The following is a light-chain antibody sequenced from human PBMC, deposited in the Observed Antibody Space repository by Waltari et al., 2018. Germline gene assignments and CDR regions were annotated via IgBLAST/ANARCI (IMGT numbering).Light chain of an antibody. CDR3: ALYMGRGISA. CDR1: SGAASRSTY. CDR2: NTD. J-gene: IGLJ2*01. Sequence: TVVTQEAAFPVSPGGTVTRPCGLSSGAASRSTYPSWYQQTPGQAPPTLIYNTDSLSYGVPDRFSGSMVGNKAALTITGAQADDESDYYCALYMGRGISAFGGGTKLTVL. V-gene: IGLV8-61*01.